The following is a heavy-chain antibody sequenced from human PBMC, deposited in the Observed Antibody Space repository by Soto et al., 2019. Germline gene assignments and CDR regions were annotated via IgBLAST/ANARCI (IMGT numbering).Heavy chain of an antibody. V-gene: IGHV3-11*04. J-gene: IGHJ6*02. D-gene: IGHD6-6*01. CDR2: ISSSGSTI. CDR1: GLTFSDYY. Sequence: PGGSLRLSCAASGLTFSDYYMSWIRQAPGKGLEWVSYISSSGSTIYYADSVKGRFTISRDNAKNSLYLQMNSLRDEDTAVYYCARPEYSSSSYGMDVWGQGTTVTVSS. CDR3: ARPEYSSSSYGMDV.